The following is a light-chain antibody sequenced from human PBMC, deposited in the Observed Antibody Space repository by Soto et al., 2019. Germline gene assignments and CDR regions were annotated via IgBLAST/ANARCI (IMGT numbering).Light chain of an antibody. CDR1: QTISSW. J-gene: IGKJ1*01. V-gene: IGKV1-5*03. CDR3: QHYNSYSEA. Sequence: DIQMTQSPSTLSASVRDRFTITFRSSQTISSWLAWFQQRPGRAPKLLIYKASTLKSGVPSRFSGSGSGTEFTLTISSLQPDDFATYYCQHYNSYSEAFGQGTKV. CDR2: KAS.